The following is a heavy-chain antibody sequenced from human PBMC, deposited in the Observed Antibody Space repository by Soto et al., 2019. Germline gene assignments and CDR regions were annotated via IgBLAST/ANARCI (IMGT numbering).Heavy chain of an antibody. J-gene: IGHJ4*02. CDR1: GYTFTSYG. CDR2: ISAYNGNT. D-gene: IGHD2-15*01. Sequence: QVQLVQSGAEVKKPGASVKVSCKASGYTFTSYGISWVRQAPGQGLEWMGWISAYNGNTNYAQKLQGRVTMTTDTSTSTAYMEVRSLRSDDTAVYYSARDFVIIGVDASPDPFDYWGQGTLVTVSS. CDR3: ARDFVIIGVDASPDPFDY. V-gene: IGHV1-18*01.